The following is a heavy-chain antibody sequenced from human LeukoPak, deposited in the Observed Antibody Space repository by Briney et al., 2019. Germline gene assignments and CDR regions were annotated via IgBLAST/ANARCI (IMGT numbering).Heavy chain of an antibody. CDR1: GGSISSYY. V-gene: IGHV4-59*01. Sequence: PSETLSLTCTVSGGSISSYYWSWIRQPPGKGLEWIGYIYYSGSTNYNPSLKSRVTISVDTSKNQFSLKLSSVTAADTAVYYCARDGRYGGGWGENWFDPWGQGTLVTVSS. CDR3: ARDGRYGGGWGENWFDP. CDR2: IYYSGST. D-gene: IGHD4-23*01. J-gene: IGHJ5*02.